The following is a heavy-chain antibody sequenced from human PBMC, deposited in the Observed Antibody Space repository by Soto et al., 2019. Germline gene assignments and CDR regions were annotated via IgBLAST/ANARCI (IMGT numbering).Heavy chain of an antibody. Sequence: PSETLSLTCTVSGGSISSYYWSWIRQPPGKGLEWIGYIYFRGTTNYNPSLKSRVTMSADTSKNQFSLKLNSVTAADTAVYYCARMNYYDTSGYPFDYWGQGMMDTVPS. CDR3: ARMNYYDTSGYPFDY. D-gene: IGHD3-22*01. CDR2: IYFRGTT. CDR1: GGSISSYY. J-gene: IGHJ4*02. V-gene: IGHV4-59*01.